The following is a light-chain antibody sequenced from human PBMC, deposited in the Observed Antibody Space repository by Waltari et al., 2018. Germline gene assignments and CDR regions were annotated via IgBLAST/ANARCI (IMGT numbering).Light chain of an antibody. CDR3: QQYGSSPT. V-gene: IGKV3-20*01. CDR2: GAS. Sequence: EIVLTQSPGTLSLSPGERATLSCRASQSVSSSYLAWYQQKPGQAPRLLIYGASIRSTGIPDRCSGSGSGTDFTLTISRLEPEDFAVYYCQQYGSSPTFGQGTRLEIK. CDR1: QSVSSSY. J-gene: IGKJ5*01.